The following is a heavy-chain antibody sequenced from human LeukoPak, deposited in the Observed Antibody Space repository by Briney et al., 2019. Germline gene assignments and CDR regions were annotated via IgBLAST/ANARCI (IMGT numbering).Heavy chain of an antibody. J-gene: IGHJ6*02. CDR2: IIPIFGIA. CDR1: GGTFSSYA. D-gene: IGHD6-13*01. V-gene: IGHV1-69*04. CDR3: ASAAAYKSRYYYYGMDV. Sequence: SVKVSCKASGGTFSSYAISWVRQAPGQGLERMGRIIPIFGIANYAQKFQGRVTITADKSTSTAYMELSSLRSEDTAAYYCASAAAYKSRYYYYGMDVWGQGTTVTVSS.